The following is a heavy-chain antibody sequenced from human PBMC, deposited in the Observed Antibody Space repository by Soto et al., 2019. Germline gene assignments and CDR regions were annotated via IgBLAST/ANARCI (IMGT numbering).Heavy chain of an antibody. D-gene: IGHD3-16*01. CDR3: AKKEEYDHVWGKSPLD. CDR2: INGPGDDT. Sequence: EVRLLEAGGNLVQPGGSLRLSCAASGFTFHNYAMSWVRQAPGKGLEWVSSINGPGDDTYYADSVKGRFTISRDNSKNTLYLQMNSLRAEDTALYYCAKKEEYDHVWGKSPLDWGQGTLVIGSS. V-gene: IGHV3-23*01. J-gene: IGHJ4*03. CDR1: GFTFHNYA.